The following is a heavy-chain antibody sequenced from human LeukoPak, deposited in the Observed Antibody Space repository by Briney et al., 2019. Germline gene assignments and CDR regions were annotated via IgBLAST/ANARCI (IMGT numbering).Heavy chain of an antibody. CDR1: GGSTSSYY. D-gene: IGHD2-15*01. V-gene: IGHV4-59*01. Sequence: SETLSLTCTVSGGSTSSYYWSWIRQPPGKGLKWIGYIYYSGTTNYNPSLKSRVTISVDTSKNQFSLKLSSVTAADTAVYYCARDPGSWYFDYWGQGTLVTVSS. CDR2: IYYSGTT. CDR3: ARDPGSWYFDY. J-gene: IGHJ4*02.